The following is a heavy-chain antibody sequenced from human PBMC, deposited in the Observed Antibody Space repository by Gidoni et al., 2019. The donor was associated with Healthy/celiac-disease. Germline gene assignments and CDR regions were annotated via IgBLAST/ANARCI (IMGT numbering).Heavy chain of an antibody. D-gene: IGHD3-3*01. CDR2: IYYSGST. Sequence: QVQLQESGPGLVKPSETLSLTCTVSGGSVSSGSYYWSWIRQPPGKGLEWIGYIYYSGSTNYNPSLKSRVTISVDTSKNQFSLKLSSVTAADTAVYYCARVSNYDFWSGYPIAVFDYWGQGTLVTVSS. V-gene: IGHV4-61*01. CDR3: ARVSNYDFWSGYPIAVFDY. J-gene: IGHJ4*02. CDR1: GGSVSSGSYY.